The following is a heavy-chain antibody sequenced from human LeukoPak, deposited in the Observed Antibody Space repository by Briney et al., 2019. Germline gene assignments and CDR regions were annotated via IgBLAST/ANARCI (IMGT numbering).Heavy chain of an antibody. Sequence: HPGGSLRLSCAASGFTFSSYAMSWVRQAPGKGLEWVSAISGSGGSTYYADSVKGRFTISRDNPKNTLYLQMNSLRAEDTAVYYCAKEYGSGSYFVYNWFDPWGQGTLVTVSS. D-gene: IGHD3-10*01. CDR2: ISGSGGST. CDR3: AKEYGSGSYFVYNWFDP. J-gene: IGHJ5*02. CDR1: GFTFSSYA. V-gene: IGHV3-23*01.